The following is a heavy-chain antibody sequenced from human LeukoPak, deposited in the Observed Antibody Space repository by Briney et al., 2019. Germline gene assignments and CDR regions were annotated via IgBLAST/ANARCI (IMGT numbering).Heavy chain of an antibody. CDR2: ISAYNGNT. V-gene: IGHV1-18*01. CDR3: ARVDLLWTGHYSANWFDP. CDR1: GYSFSNDG. D-gene: IGHD3/OR15-3a*01. Sequence: ASVKVSCKASGYSFSNDGISWVRQAPGQGLEWMGWISAYNGNTNYAQKFQGRVTMTTDTSTTTAYMELKSLRSDDTAVYYCARVDLLWTGHYSANWFDPWGQGTPVTVSS. J-gene: IGHJ5*02.